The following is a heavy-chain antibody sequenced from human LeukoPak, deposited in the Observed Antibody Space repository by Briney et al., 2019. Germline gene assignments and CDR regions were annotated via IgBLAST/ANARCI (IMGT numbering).Heavy chain of an antibody. CDR1: GGSFSGYY. Sequence: SETLSLTCAVYGGSFSGYYWSWIRQPPGKGLEWIGEINHSGSTNYNPSLKSRVTISVDTSKNQFSLKLSSVTAADTAVYYCARMYSGTYGGIDYWGQGTLVTVSS. J-gene: IGHJ4*02. CDR3: ARMYSGTYGGIDY. CDR2: INHSGST. V-gene: IGHV4-34*01. D-gene: IGHD1-26*01.